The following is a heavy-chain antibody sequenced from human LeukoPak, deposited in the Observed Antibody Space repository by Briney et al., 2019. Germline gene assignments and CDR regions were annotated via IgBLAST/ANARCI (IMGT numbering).Heavy chain of an antibody. CDR2: ISYDGSNK. V-gene: IGHV3-30*18. D-gene: IGHD6-13*01. J-gene: IGHJ4*02. Sequence: GGSLRLSCAGSGFTFSSYGMHWVRQAPGKGLEWVAVISYDGSNKYYADSVKGRFTISRDNSKNTLYLQMNSLRAEDTAVYYRAKGFSPQLVRALDYWGQGTLVTVSS. CDR1: GFTFSSYG. CDR3: AKGFSPQLVRALDY.